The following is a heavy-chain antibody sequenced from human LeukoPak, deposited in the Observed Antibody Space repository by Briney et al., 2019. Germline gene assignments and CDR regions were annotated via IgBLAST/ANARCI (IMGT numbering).Heavy chain of an antibody. D-gene: IGHD6-13*01. CDR3: ARVKAADLWVDYFDY. CDR1: GYSISSYY. J-gene: IGHJ4*02. CDR2: IYYSGST. Sequence: SETLSLTCTVSGYSISSYYWSWIRQPPGKGLEWIGYIYYSGSTNYNPSLKSRVTISVDTSKNQFSLKLSSVTAADTAVYYCARVKAADLWVDYFDYWGQGTLVTVSS. V-gene: IGHV4-59*01.